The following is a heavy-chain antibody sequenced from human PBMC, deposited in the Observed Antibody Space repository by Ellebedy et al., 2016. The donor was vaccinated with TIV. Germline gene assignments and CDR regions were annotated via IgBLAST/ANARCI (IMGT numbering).Heavy chain of an antibody. CDR1: GFTVSSNH. CDR2: IYSGDGT. Sequence: GESLKISXAASGFTVSSNHMSWVRQAPGKGLEWVSLIYSGDGTKYAEFVKGRFTISRDNSKNTLYLQMNSLRAENTAVYYCARGGLNPGLFDPWGQGTLVTVSS. D-gene: IGHD4/OR15-4a*01. J-gene: IGHJ5*02. V-gene: IGHV3-53*03. CDR3: ARGGLNPGLFDP.